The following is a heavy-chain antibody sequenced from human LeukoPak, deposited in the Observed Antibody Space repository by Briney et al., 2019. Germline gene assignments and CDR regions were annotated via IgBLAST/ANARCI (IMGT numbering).Heavy chain of an antibody. CDR2: ISYDGSNK. J-gene: IGHJ5*02. V-gene: IGHV3-30*03. D-gene: IGHD6-13*01. CDR1: GFTFSSYG. Sequence: GRSLRLSCAASGFTFSSYGMHWVRQAPGKGLEWVAVISYDGSNKYYADSVKGRFTISRDNSKNTLYLQMNSLRAEDTAVYYCATGGIYTGDWFDPWGQGTLVTVSS. CDR3: ATGGIYTGDWFDP.